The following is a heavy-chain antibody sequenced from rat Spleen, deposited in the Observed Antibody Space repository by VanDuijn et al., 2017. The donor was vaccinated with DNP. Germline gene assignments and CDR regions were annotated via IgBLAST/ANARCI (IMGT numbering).Heavy chain of an antibody. D-gene: IGHD1-6*01. CDR1: GFTFSNYG. J-gene: IGHJ2*01. CDR3: ARTTTAPFDY. Sequence: EVQLVESGGGLVQPGRSLKLSCAASGFTFSNYGMAWVRQAPTKGLEWVASITNSGGSTYYRDSVKGRFTISRDNAKSTLYLQMDSLRSEDTATYYCARTTTAPFDYWGQGVMVTVSS. V-gene: IGHV5S13*01. CDR2: ITNSGGST.